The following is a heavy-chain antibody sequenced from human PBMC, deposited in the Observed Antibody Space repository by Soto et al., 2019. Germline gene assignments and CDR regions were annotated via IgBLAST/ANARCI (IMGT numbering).Heavy chain of an antibody. J-gene: IGHJ4*02. CDR1: GYMFSIYW. D-gene: IGHD3-22*01. Sequence: PGESLKISCKASGYMFSIYWIGGVRQMPGKGLEWMGIIYPGDSDTRYNPSFQGQVTISVDKSTSTAYLKWNNLEASDTAIYYCARPEIPTRSTDYDHPFDLWGQGTLVTVSS. CDR2: IYPGDSDT. V-gene: IGHV5-51*01. CDR3: ARPEIPTRSTDYDHPFDL.